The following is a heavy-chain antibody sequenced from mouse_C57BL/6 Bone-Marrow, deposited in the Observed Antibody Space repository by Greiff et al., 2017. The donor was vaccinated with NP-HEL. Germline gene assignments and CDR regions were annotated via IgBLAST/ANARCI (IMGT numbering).Heavy chain of an antibody. CDR1: GDKGKREG. J-gene: IGHJ2*01. CDR2: SEKKRGRS. CDR3: ASYGSSYKLSYFDY. D-gene: IGHD1-1*01. Sequence: QVQLQQPGAERGKPGASVKLSCKAEGDKGKREGRKGGKKRRGKGREGRGRSEKKRGRSNYNEKFKSKATLTVDKSSSTAYMQLSSLTSEDSAVYYCASYGSSYKLSYFDYWGQGTTLTVSS. V-gene: IGHV1-64*01.